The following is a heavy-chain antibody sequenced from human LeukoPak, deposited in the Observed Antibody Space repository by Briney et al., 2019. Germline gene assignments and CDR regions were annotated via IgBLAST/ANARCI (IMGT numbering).Heavy chain of an antibody. CDR1: GGSISSRSYY. CDR3: ARVRDEDAFDI. D-gene: IGHD4/OR15-4a*01. Sequence: PSDTLSLTCTISGGSISSRSYYWGLIRQPPGTGLEWIGSIYYSGSTYYNPSLKSRVTISVDTSKNQFSLKLSSVTAADTAVYYCARVRDEDAFDIWGQGTMVTASS. V-gene: IGHV4-39*01. J-gene: IGHJ3*02. CDR2: IYYSGST.